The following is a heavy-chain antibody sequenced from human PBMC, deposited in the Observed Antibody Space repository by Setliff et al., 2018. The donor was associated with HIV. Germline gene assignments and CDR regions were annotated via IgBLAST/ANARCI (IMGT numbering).Heavy chain of an antibody. CDR3: ARRHTAFDP. Sequence: SETLSLTCTVSRGSISSNNYFWGWIRQPPEKGLEWIGSIYYSGSTYYNPSLKSRVTISIDTSRNQFSLKLTSVTAADTAMYYCARRHTAFDPWGQGTLVTVSS. V-gene: IGHV4-39*01. D-gene: IGHD5-18*01. CDR1: RGSISSNNYF. CDR2: IYYSGST. J-gene: IGHJ5*02.